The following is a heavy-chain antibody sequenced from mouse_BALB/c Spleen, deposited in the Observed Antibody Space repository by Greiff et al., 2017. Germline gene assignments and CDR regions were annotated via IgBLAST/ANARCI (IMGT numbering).Heavy chain of an antibody. Sequence: DVKLVESGGGLVKPGGSLKLSCAASGFTFSSYAMSWVRQSPEKRLEWVAEISSGGSYTYYPDTVTGRFTISRDNAKNTLYLEMSSLRSEDTPMYYCARGTVDYWGQGTSVTVSS. CDR1: GFTFSSYA. CDR3: ARGTVDY. CDR2: ISSGGSYT. V-gene: IGHV5-9-4*01. J-gene: IGHJ4*01.